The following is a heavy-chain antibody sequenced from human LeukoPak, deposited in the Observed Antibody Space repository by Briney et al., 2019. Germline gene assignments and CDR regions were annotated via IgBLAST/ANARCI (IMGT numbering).Heavy chain of an antibody. Sequence: SETLSLTCTVSGGSISSSSYYWAWIRQPPGKGLEWIGSIYYSGSTYYNPSLKSRVTISVDTSKNQFSLKLSSVTAADTAVYYCATTTIRLGYWGQGTLATVSS. CDR1: GGSISSSSYY. V-gene: IGHV4-39*07. CDR3: ATTTIRLGY. CDR2: IYYSGST. D-gene: IGHD1-26*01. J-gene: IGHJ4*02.